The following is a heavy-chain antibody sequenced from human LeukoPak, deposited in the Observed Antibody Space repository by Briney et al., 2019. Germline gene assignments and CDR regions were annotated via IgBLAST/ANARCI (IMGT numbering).Heavy chain of an antibody. J-gene: IGHJ4*02. D-gene: IGHD6-19*01. Sequence: SVKVSCKASGGTFSSYAISWVRQAPRQGLEWMGRIIPIFGTANYAQKFQGRVTITTDESTSTAYMELSSLRSEDTAVYYCARVPGDSSGWYLPDYWGQRTLVTVSS. V-gene: IGHV1-69*05. CDR3: ARVPGDSSGWYLPDY. CDR2: IIPIFGTA. CDR1: GGTFSSYA.